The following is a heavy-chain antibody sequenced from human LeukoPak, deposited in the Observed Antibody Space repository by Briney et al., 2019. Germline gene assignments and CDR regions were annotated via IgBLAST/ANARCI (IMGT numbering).Heavy chain of an antibody. V-gene: IGHV4-4*07. Sequence: SETLSLTCTVSGGSISGYYWSWIRQPAGKGLEWIGRIYMTGSTNYNPSLKSRVTMSVDMSKNQFSLKLSSVTAADTAVYFCARVALVGSGSYYGFDPWGQGTLITVSS. D-gene: IGHD3-10*01. CDR3: ARVALVGSGSYYGFDP. CDR2: IYMTGST. J-gene: IGHJ5*02. CDR1: GGSISGYY.